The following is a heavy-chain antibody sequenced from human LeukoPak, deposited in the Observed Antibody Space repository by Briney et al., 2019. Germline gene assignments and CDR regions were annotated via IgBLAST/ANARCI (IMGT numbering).Heavy chain of an antibody. Sequence: GGSLRLSCAVSGFTFNNYAMSWVRQAPGKGLEWVSTIGFGDDSAYYADSVKGRFTISRDNSKNTLYLQMNYLRAEDTAVYYCAKDPTSVGGRHDWLLDSWGQGTLVTVSS. CDR1: GFTFNNYA. CDR3: AKDPTSVGGRHDWLLDS. V-gene: IGHV3-23*01. CDR2: IGFGDDSA. J-gene: IGHJ5*02. D-gene: IGHD3-9*01.